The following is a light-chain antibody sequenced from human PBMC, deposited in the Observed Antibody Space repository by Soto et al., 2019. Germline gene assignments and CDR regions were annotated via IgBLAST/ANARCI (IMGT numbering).Light chain of an antibody. Sequence: IQTTHSPSSLSASVVYRVTITFRASQSISSYLNWYQQKPGKAPKLLIYAASSLQSGVPSRFSGSGSGTDFTLTISSLQSEDFAVYYCQQYNEWPSWTFGQGTKVDIK. CDR1: QSISSY. V-gene: IGKV1-39*01. CDR3: QQYNEWPSWT. J-gene: IGKJ1*01. CDR2: AAS.